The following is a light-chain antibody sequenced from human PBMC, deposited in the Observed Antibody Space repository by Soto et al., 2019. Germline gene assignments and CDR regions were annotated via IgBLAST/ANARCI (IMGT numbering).Light chain of an antibody. Sequence: DIQMTQSPSTLSASVGDRVTITCRASQSISSSLAWYQQKPGKAPNLLIYKASSLESGVPSRFSGSGSGTEFTITISSLQPDDFATYYCQQYNTYPMYSFGQGTKLEIK. J-gene: IGKJ2*01. CDR2: KAS. V-gene: IGKV1-5*03. CDR3: QQYNTYPMYS. CDR1: QSISSS.